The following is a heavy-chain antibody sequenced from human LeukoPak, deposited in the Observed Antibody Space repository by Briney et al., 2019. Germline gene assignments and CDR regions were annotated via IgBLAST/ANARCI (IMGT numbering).Heavy chain of an antibody. CDR2: ISASGGST. Sequence: GGSLRLSCAASGSTFRSHDMSWVRQAPGKGLEWVSGISASGGSTFYADSVKGRFTISRDNSKNTLYLQMNGLRVEDTAVYYCVREGPRGLAFDIWGQGTMVTVSS. V-gene: IGHV3-23*01. CDR3: VREGPRGLAFDI. J-gene: IGHJ3*02. D-gene: IGHD3/OR15-3a*01. CDR1: GSTFRSHD.